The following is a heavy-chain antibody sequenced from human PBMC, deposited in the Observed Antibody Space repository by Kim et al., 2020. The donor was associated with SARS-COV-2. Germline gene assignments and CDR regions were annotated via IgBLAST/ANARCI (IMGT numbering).Heavy chain of an antibody. D-gene: IGHD5-18*01. CDR2: ISSSSSYI. Sequence: GGSLRLSCAASGFTFSSYSMNWVRQAPGKGLEWVSSISSSSSYIYYADSVKGRFTISRDNAKNSLYLQMNSLRAEDTAVYYCARTIQLWFGGSLRGAFDPWGQGTLVTVSS. V-gene: IGHV3-21*01. CDR3: ARTIQLWFGGSLRGAFDP. CDR1: GFTFSSYS. J-gene: IGHJ5*02.